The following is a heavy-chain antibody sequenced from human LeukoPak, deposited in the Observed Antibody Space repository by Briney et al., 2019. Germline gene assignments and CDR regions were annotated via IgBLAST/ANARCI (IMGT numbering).Heavy chain of an antibody. Sequence: GGSLRLSCAASGFTFSSYEMNWVRQTPGKGLEWVSYISSSGSTIYYADSVKGRFTISRDNAKNSLYLQMNSLRAEDTAVYYCAGWVITSPVDYWGQGTLVTVSS. CDR1: GFTFSSYE. CDR3: AGWVITSPVDY. J-gene: IGHJ4*02. D-gene: IGHD3-22*01. CDR2: ISSSGSTI. V-gene: IGHV3-48*03.